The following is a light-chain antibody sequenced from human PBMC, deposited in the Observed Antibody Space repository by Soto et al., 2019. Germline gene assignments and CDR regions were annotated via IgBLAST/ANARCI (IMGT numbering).Light chain of an antibody. V-gene: IGLV2-11*01. J-gene: IGLJ1*01. CDR1: SSDVGGYNY. CDR2: DVS. CDR3: CSYAGSYTS. Sequence: QSVLTQPASVSGSPGQSVTISCTGTSSDVGGYNYVSWYQQHPGKAPKLMIYDVSKRPSGVPDRFSGSKSGNTASLTISGLQAEDEADYYCCSYAGSYTSFGTGTKVTVL.